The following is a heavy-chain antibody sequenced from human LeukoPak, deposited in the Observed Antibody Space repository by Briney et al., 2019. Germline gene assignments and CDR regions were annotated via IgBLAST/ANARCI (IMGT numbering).Heavy chain of an antibody. V-gene: IGHV4-39*07. Sequence: SETLSLTCTVSGGSISSSSYYWGWIRQPPGKGLEWIGSIYYSGSTYYNPSLKSRVTISVDTSKNQFSLKLSSVTAADTAVYYCARESGSSGWPLDAFDIWGQGTMVTVSS. D-gene: IGHD6-19*01. CDR1: GGSISSSSYY. CDR3: ARESGSSGWPLDAFDI. J-gene: IGHJ3*02. CDR2: IYYSGST.